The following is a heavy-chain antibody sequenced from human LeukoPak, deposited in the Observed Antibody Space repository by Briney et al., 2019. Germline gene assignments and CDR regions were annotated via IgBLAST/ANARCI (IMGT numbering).Heavy chain of an antibody. CDR3: ARHSPNTGGWPFDY. CDR2: MLFGDFDT. Sequence: SLTFSCNVSAHSSSSHWIGWVRQIHRKGMDWMGIMLFGDFDTRYSPSFQSHVTISADKSISTADLQWSSLKASDTAMYYCARHSPNTGGWPFDYWGQGTLVTVSS. J-gene: IGHJ4*02. CDR1: AHSSSSHW. D-gene: IGHD6-19*01. V-gene: IGHV5-51*01.